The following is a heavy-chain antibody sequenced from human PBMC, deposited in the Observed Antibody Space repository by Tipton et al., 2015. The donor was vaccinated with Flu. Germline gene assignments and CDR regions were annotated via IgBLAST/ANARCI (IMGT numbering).Heavy chain of an antibody. CDR3: ARGRSYYYDSSGDLWYFDY. CDR1: GFTFSSYG. D-gene: IGHD3-22*01. Sequence: SGFTFSSYGMHWVRQAPGKGLEWVAVIWYDGSNKYYADSVKGRFTISRDNSKNTLYLQMNSLRAEDTAVYYCARGRSYYYDSSGDLWYFDYWGQGTLFTVSS. CDR2: IWYDGSNK. J-gene: IGHJ4*02. V-gene: IGHV3-33*01.